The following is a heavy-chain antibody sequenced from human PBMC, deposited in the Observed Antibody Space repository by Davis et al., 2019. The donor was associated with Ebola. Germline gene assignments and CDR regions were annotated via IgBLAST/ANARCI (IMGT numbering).Heavy chain of an antibody. CDR2: INPHNGNT. V-gene: IGHV1-18*04. CDR1: GYTFTSYG. Sequence: ASVKVSCKASGYTFTSYGITWVRQAPGQGLEWMGWINPHNGNTNYAQNVQGRVTMTTDTSTSTAYMELRSLRSDDTAVYYCARVNYDYGDYFVGYYFDYWGQGTQLTVSS. CDR3: ARVNYDYGDYFVGYYFDY. J-gene: IGHJ4*02. D-gene: IGHD4-17*01.